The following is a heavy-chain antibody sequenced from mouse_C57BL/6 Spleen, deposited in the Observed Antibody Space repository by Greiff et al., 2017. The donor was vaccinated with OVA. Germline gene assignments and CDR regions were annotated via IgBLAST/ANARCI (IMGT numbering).Heavy chain of an antibody. CDR1: GYTFSSYT. D-gene: IGHD3-2*01. Sequence: EVNLVESGGGLVKPGGSLKLSCAASGYTFSSYTMHWVSQTPGKSLEWVGIISRGGGNTNYTDKVKGRVTLSRDNAKSTLYMQLSSLRSEDTAVYYCARGARQAFAYWGQGTLVTVSA. CDR2: ISRGGGNT. J-gene: IGHJ3*01. CDR3: ARGARQAFAY. V-gene: IGHV5-9*04.